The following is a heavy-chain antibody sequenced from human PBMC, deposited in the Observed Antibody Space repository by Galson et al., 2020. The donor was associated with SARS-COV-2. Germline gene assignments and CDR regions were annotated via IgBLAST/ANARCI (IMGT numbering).Heavy chain of an antibody. Sequence: GGSLRLSCAASGFTLSNFGMHWVRQAPGKGLEWVAIVAYGGTTKYADSVKGRFTISRDNPKNTLYLEMNSLRVEDTGVYYCAREWGSSGWDNWVDRGGQGTRVSGAS. CDR2: VAYGGTT. V-gene: IGHV3-30*03. CDR1: GFTLSNFG. D-gene: IGHD6-19*01. J-gene: IGHJ5*02. CDR3: AREWGSSGWDNWVDR.